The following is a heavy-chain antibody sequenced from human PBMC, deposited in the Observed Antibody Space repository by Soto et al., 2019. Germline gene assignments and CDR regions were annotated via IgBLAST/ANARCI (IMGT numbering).Heavy chain of an antibody. CDR2: INPNSGGT. J-gene: IGHJ4*02. D-gene: IGHD2-15*01. CDR1: GYTFTGYY. Sequence: QVQLVQSGAEVKKPGASVKVSCKASGYTFTGYYMHWVRQAPGQGLEWMGWINPNSGGTNYAQKFQGWVTMTRDTSISTAYMELSRLRSDDTAVSYCARESRLFCSGGSCYDYWGQGTLVTVSS. CDR3: ARESRLFCSGGSCYDY. V-gene: IGHV1-2*04.